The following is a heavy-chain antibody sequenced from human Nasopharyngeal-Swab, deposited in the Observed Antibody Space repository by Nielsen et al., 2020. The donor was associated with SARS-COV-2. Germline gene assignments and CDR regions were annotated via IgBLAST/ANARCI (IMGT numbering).Heavy chain of an antibody. Sequence: GGSLRLSCKGSGYSFTNYWIVWVRQMPGKGLEWMGTIDPRDSYITYSPSFQGHVTISTDKSTNTAYLQWSSLKASDTAMYYCARLISGSGPFDPWGQGTLVTVSS. CDR2: IDPRDSYI. CDR3: ARLISGSGPFDP. V-gene: IGHV5-10-1*01. J-gene: IGHJ5*02. D-gene: IGHD3-10*01. CDR1: GYSFTNYW.